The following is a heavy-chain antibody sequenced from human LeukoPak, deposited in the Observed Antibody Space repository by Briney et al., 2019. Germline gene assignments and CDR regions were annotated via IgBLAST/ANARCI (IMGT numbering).Heavy chain of an antibody. V-gene: IGHV3-53*01. Sequence: GASLRLSCAASGFAVNDNYMGWVRQAPGKGLEWVSLIYSGGDTFYADSVKGRFTISRDNSKNTLYLQMNSLRAEDTAVYYCAKDTAVAGSNYWGQGTLVTVSS. CDR2: IYSGGDT. J-gene: IGHJ4*02. CDR3: AKDTAVAGSNY. CDR1: GFAVNDNY. D-gene: IGHD6-19*01.